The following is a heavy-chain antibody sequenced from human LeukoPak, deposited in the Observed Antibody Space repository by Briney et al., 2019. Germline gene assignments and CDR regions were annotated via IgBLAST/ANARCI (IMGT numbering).Heavy chain of an antibody. CDR1: GGSISSYY. CDR3: AKDSEGGIAVAGGDY. J-gene: IGHJ4*02. CDR2: IYYSGST. Sequence: SETLSLTCTVSGGSISSYYWSWIRQPPGKGLEWIGYIYYSGSTNYNPSLKSRVTISVDTSKNQFSLKLSSVTAADTAVYYCAKDSEGGIAVAGGDYWGQGTLVTVSS. D-gene: IGHD6-19*01. V-gene: IGHV4-59*01.